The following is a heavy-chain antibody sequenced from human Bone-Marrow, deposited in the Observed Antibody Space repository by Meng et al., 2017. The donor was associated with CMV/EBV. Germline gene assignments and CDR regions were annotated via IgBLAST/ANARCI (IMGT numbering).Heavy chain of an antibody. CDR3: ARDPGERYYYDSSGYYDY. CDR1: GVSINSFH. D-gene: IGHD3-22*01. J-gene: IGHJ4*02. Sequence: SETLSLTCTVSGVSINSFHWSWIRQPPGKGLEWIGYIYYSGSTNYNPSLKSRVTISVDTSKNQFSLKLSSVTAADTAVYYCARDPGERYYYDSSGYYDYWGQGTLVTVSS. V-gene: IGHV4-59*01. CDR2: IYYSGST.